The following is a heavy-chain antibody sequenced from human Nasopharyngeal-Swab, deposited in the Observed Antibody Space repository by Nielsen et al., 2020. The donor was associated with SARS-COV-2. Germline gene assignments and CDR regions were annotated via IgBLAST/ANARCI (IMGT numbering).Heavy chain of an antibody. CDR2: IIPIFGTS. V-gene: IGHV1-69*13. D-gene: IGHD3-3*01. Sequence: SVKVSCMASVGTFSSYAISWVRQAPGQGLEWMGGIIPIFGTSNYAQKFQGRVTITAEESTSTAYMELSSLRSEDTAVYYCARDLWRRAARDYYYYGMDVWGQGTTVTVSS. J-gene: IGHJ6*02. CDR3: ARDLWRRAARDYYYYGMDV. CDR1: VGTFSSYA.